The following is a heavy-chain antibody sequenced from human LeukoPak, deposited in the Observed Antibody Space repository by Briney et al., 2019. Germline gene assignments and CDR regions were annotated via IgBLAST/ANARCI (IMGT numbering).Heavy chain of an antibody. CDR2: INHSGST. J-gene: IGHJ4*02. CDR3: ARTKYDFWSGYQYCFDY. V-gene: IGHV4-34*01. CDR1: GGSFSGYY. D-gene: IGHD3-3*01. Sequence: SETLSLTCAVYGGSFSGYYWSWIRQPPGKGLEWIGEINHSGSTNYNPSLKSRVTISVDTSKNQFSLKLSSVTAADTAVYYCARTKYDFWSGYQYCFDYWGQGTLVTVSS.